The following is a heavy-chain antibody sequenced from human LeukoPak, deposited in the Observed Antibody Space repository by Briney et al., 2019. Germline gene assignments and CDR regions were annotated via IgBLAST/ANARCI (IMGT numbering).Heavy chain of an antibody. CDR2: IYYSGST. J-gene: IGHJ4*02. V-gene: IGHV4-59*01. D-gene: IGHD3-10*01. CDR1: GVSISSYY. Sequence: SETLSLTCTVSGVSISSYYWSWIRQPPGKGLEWIGYIYYSGSTNYNPSLKSRDTISVDTSKNQFSLKLSSVTAADTAVYYCARLSSETGRANDYWGQGTLVTVSS. CDR3: ARLSSETGRANDY.